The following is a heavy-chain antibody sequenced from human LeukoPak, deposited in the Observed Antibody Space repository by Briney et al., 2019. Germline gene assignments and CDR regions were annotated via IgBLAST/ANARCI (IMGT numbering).Heavy chain of an antibody. Sequence: SETLSLTCTVSGGSISSYYWSWIRQHPGKGLEWIGYIYYSGSTYYNPSLKGRVTISLDTSKNQFSLKLSSVTAADTAVYFCARDNSYGDFLYWGQGTLVTVSS. J-gene: IGHJ4*02. V-gene: IGHV4-59*01. D-gene: IGHD4-17*01. CDR1: GGSISSYY. CDR3: ARDNSYGDFLY. CDR2: IYYSGST.